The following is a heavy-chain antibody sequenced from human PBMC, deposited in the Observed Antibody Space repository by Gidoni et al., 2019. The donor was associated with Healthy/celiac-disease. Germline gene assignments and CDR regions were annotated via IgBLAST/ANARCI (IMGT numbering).Heavy chain of an antibody. J-gene: IGHJ6*02. V-gene: IGHV3-53*01. D-gene: IGHD2-15*01. CDR1: GFTVSSNY. CDR3: ARDCSGGSCPPDYYYGMDV. CDR2: IYSGGST. Sequence: EVQLVESGGGLLQPGGSLRLSCAASGFTVSSNYLSWVRQAPGKGLEWVSVIYSGGSTYYADSVKGRFTISRDNSKNTLYLQMNSLRAEDTAVYYCARDCSGGSCPPDYYYGMDVWGQGTTVTVSS.